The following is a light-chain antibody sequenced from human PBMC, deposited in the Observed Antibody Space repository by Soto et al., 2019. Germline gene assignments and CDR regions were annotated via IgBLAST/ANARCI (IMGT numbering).Light chain of an antibody. Sequence: IQMTQSPSTLSATAGDRVTITCLASQSISAWLAWYQQKPGKAPKLLIYDASNLESGVPSRFSGSGSGTEFTPTISNLQPDDFATYYCQQYENYWTFGQGTKVDIK. CDR1: QSISAW. J-gene: IGKJ1*01. V-gene: IGKV1-5*01. CDR2: DAS. CDR3: QQYENYWT.